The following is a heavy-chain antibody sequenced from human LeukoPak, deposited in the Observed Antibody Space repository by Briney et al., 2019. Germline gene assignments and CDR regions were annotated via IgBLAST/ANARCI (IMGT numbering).Heavy chain of an antibody. CDR1: GGSFSGYY. V-gene: IGHV4-39*01. D-gene: IGHD3-3*01. Sequence: SETLSLTCAVYGGSFSGYYWGWIRQPPGKGLEWIGSIYYSGSTYYNPSLKSRVTISVDTSKNQFSLKLSSVTAADTAVYYCASNLGYYDFSHLGYYYGMDVWGQGTTVTVSS. CDR3: ASNLGYYDFSHLGYYYGMDV. CDR2: IYYSGST. J-gene: IGHJ6*02.